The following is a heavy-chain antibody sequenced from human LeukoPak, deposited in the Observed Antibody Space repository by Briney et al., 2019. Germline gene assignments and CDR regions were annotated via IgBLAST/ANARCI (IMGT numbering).Heavy chain of an antibody. CDR2: ISSSSSTI. J-gene: IGHJ5*02. CDR3: ATVGYSSGWDNWFDP. CDR1: GFTFSSYS. D-gene: IGHD6-19*01. Sequence: GGSLRRSCAGSGFTFSSYSMNWVRQAPGKGPEWVSYISSSSSTIYYTDSVKGRFTISRDNAKNSLYLQMNSLRAEDTAVYYCATVGYSSGWDNWFDPWGQGTLVTVSS. V-gene: IGHV3-48*01.